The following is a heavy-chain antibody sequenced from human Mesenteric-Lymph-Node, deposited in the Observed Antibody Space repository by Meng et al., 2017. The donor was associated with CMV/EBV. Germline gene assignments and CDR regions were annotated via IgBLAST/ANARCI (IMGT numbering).Heavy chain of an antibody. CDR3: ARGPGKYCSSTSCYYYYYGMDV. D-gene: IGHD2-2*01. V-gene: IGHV4-34*01. CDR2: INHSGSP. J-gene: IGHJ6*02. Sequence: SETLSLTCAVYGGSFSGYYWTWIRQPAGRGLEWVGEINHSGSPNYNPSLKSRVTISVDTSKNQFSLKLSSVTAADTAVYYCARGPGKYCSSTSCYYYYYGMDVWGQGTTVTVSS. CDR1: GGSFSGYY.